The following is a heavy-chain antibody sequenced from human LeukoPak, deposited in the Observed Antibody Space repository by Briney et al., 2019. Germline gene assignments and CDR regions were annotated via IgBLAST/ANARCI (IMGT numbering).Heavy chain of an antibody. D-gene: IGHD6-6*01. Sequence: GGSLRLSCAASGFTFSSYAMSWVPQAPGKGLELVSGISGSGGSTYYADSVKGRFTISRDNSKNTLYLQMNSLRVEDTAVYYCAKDGVSGIAARFDYWGQGTLVTVSS. J-gene: IGHJ4*02. CDR2: ISGSGGST. CDR1: GFTFSSYA. V-gene: IGHV3-23*01. CDR3: AKDGVSGIAARFDY.